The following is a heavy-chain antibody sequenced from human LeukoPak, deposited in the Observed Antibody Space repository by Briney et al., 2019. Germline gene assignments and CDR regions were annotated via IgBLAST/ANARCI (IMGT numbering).Heavy chain of an antibody. CDR3: ARVRAYSDFVGNFDL. CDR1: GGSISIHY. J-gene: IGHJ2*01. Sequence: PSETLSLTCTVPGGSISIHYWSWIRQPAGGRLGWIGRIWATGGTVDNPSFRSRLTLSIDRSKSQLSLKLTSMTDADSAVYYCARVRAYSDFVGNFDLWGRGIPVTVSS. D-gene: IGHD4-11*01. V-gene: IGHV4-4*07. CDR2: IWATGGT.